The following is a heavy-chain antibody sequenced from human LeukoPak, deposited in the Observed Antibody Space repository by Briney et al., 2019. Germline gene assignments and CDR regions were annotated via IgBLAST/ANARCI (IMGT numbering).Heavy chain of an antibody. Sequence: PSETLSLTCTVSGGSISSYYWSWIRQPPGKGLEWIGYIYYSGSTNYNPSLKSRVTISVDTSKNQFSLKLSSVTAADTAVYYCARAPYDFWSGYSPYYMDVWGKGTTVTVSS. CDR3: ARAPYDFWSGYSPYYMDV. CDR1: GGSISSYY. CDR2: IYYSGST. J-gene: IGHJ6*03. V-gene: IGHV4-59*01. D-gene: IGHD3-3*01.